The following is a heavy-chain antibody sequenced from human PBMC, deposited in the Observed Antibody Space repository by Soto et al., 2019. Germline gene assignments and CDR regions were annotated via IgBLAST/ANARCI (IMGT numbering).Heavy chain of an antibody. J-gene: IGHJ3*02. V-gene: IGHV5-51*01. CDR3: ARGRDRSYHSSCHDAFDI. D-gene: IGHD3-22*01. CDR2: IYPGDSDT. Sequence: GESLKISCKGSGYSFTSYWIGWVRQMPGKGLEWMGIIYPGDSDTRYSPSFQGQVTISADKSISTAYLQWSSLKASDTAMYYCARGRDRSYHSSCHDAFDIWDQGTMVTVSS. CDR1: GYSFTSYW.